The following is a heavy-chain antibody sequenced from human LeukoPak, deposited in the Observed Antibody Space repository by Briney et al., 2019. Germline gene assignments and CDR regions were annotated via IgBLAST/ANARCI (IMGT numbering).Heavy chain of an antibody. CDR1: GYTFTSYG. Sequence: ASVKVSCKGSGYTFTSYGISWVRQAPGQGLEWMGWMSAYYGNTNYAQKLQGRVTMTTDTSTSTAYMELRSLRSDDTALYYGASPFYYDRGDAFDIWGQGTMVTVSS. V-gene: IGHV1-18*01. CDR3: ASPFYYDRGDAFDI. CDR2: MSAYYGNT. D-gene: IGHD3-3*01. J-gene: IGHJ3*02.